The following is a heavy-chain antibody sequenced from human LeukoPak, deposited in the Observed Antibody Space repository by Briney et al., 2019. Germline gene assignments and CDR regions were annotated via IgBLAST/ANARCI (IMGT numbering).Heavy chain of an antibody. D-gene: IGHD2-15*01. CDR3: ARNGGDCSGGSCYSHWFDP. J-gene: IGHJ5*02. CDR2: IYYSGST. Sequence: KASETLSLTCTLSGGSITSGRYYWTWIRQPPGQGLEWIGSIYYSGSTYYNPSLKSRVTISVDTSKNQFSLKLSSVTAADTAVYYCARNGGDCSGGSCYSHWFDPWGQGTLVTVSS. CDR1: GGSITSGRYY. V-gene: IGHV4-39*01.